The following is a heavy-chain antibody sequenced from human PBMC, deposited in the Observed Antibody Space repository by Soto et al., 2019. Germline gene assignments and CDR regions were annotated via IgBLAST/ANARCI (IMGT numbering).Heavy chain of an antibody. V-gene: IGHV3-30*18. CDR3: AKDEWGSGSYYTY. Sequence: PGGSLRLSCAASGFTFSSYGMHWVRQAPGKGLEWVAVISYDGSNKYYADSVKGRFTISRDNSKNTLYLQMNSLRAEDTAVYYCAKDEWGSGSYYTYWGQGTLVTVSS. CDR2: ISYDGSNK. J-gene: IGHJ4*02. D-gene: IGHD3-10*01. CDR1: GFTFSSYG.